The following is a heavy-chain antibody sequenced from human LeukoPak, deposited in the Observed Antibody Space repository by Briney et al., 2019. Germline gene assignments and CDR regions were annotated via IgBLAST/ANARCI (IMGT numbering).Heavy chain of an antibody. CDR2: INSDGSEG. CDR3: ARSSYSSSSSV. V-gene: IGHV3-7*03. J-gene: IGHJ3*01. Sequence: PGGSLRLSCAASGFTFSGFWMSWSRQAPGKGLEWVASINSDGSEGYYADAVKGRFTISRDNAKNSLYLQINSLRAEDTAVYYCARSSYSSSSSVWGQGTMVTVSS. CDR1: GFTFSGFW. D-gene: IGHD6-6*01.